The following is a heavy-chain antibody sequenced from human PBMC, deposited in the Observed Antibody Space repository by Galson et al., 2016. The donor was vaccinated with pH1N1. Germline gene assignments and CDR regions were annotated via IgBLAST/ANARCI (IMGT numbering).Heavy chain of an antibody. D-gene: IGHD6-13*01. CDR3: AREGGEVNWYSFHYGLDV. V-gene: IGHV1-69*05. CDR1: GGTFSSFP. Sequence: SVKVSCKASGGTFSSFPISWVRQAPGQGLEWMGQIIPIFGTTNYAQKFQGRVTITTDESTSTVHMELSSLRSEDSGIYYCAREGGEVNWYSFHYGLDVWGQGTTVTVSS. J-gene: IGHJ6*02. CDR2: IIPIFGTT.